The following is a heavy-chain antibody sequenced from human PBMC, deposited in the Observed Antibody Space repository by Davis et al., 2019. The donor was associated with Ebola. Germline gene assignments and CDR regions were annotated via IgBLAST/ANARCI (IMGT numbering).Heavy chain of an antibody. CDR3: ARAPRIAAHWFDP. CDR1: GDSISSFY. J-gene: IGHJ5*02. CDR2: INHSGST. Sequence: PGGSLRLSCAVSGDSISSFYLSWIRQPPGKGLEWIGEINHSGSTNYNPSLKSRVTISVDTSKNQFSLKLSSVTAADTAVYYCARAPRIAAHWFDPWGQGTLVTVSS. V-gene: IGHV4-34*01. D-gene: IGHD6-6*01.